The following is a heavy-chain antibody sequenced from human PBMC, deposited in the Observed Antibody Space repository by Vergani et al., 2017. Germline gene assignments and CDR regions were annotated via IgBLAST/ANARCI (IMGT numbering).Heavy chain of an antibody. CDR3: ARMGGYDEGDAFRIGYFDS. CDR1: GDSISSGVYY. J-gene: IGHJ4*02. CDR2: IYSTGST. Sequence: QVQLQEPGPGLVKPSQTLSLTCSVSGDSISSGVYYWNWIRQHPGKGLEWIGYIYSTGSTHHNPSLRRRINMSVDTSKNQFSLKLNSVTAADTAMYYCARMGGYDEGDAFRIGYFDSWGPGILVTVSS. D-gene: IGHD5-12*01. V-gene: IGHV4-31*03.